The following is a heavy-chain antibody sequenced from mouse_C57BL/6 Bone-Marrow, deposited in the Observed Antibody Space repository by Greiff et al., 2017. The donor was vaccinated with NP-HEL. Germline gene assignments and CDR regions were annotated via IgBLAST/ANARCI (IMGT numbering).Heavy chain of an antibody. CDR1: GYAFSNSW. V-gene: IGHV1-82*01. J-gene: IGHJ4*01. Sequence: VQLQQSGPELVKPGASVKISCKASGYAFSNSWMNWVKQRPGRGLELIGRIYPGDGATNYNGKFKGKATLTADKSSSTAYMQLSSLTSEDSAVYFGARDPGYAMDYGGQGTSVTVSS. CDR2: IYPGDGAT. CDR3: ARDPGYAMDY.